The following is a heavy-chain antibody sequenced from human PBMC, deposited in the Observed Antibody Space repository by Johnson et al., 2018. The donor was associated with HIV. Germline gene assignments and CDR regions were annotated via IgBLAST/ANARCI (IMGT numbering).Heavy chain of an antibody. Sequence: QVQLVESGGGLAKPAWSPRLSCAASGFTVSSNYMSWVRQAPGKGLEFVSYISSSGSTIYYADSVKGRFTISRDNAKNSLYLQMNSLKTEDTAVYYCARDRGIGAAGDAFDIWGQGTMVTVSS. CDR2: ISSSGSTI. J-gene: IGHJ3*02. V-gene: IGHV3-11*01. D-gene: IGHD6-13*01. CDR3: ARDRGIGAAGDAFDI. CDR1: GFTVSSNY.